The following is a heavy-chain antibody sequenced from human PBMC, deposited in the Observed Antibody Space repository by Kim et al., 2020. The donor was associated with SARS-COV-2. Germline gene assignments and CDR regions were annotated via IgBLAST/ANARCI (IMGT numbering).Heavy chain of an antibody. Sequence: ASVKVSCKASGYTFTTYIINWVRQAPGQGLEWMGWINAGNDNTKYSQNFQGRVTITRDTSATTAYMDLFSLRSEDTAVYYCARSVTTDYYFDNWGQGTLVTVSS. J-gene: IGHJ4*02. D-gene: IGHD4-17*01. CDR3: ARSVTTDYYFDN. CDR2: INAGNDNT. V-gene: IGHV1-3*01. CDR1: GYTFTTYI.